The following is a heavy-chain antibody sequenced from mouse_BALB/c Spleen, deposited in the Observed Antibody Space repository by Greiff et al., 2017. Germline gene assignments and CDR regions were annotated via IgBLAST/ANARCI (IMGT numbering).Heavy chain of an antibody. V-gene: IGHV5-6*01. D-gene: IGHD2-2*01. CDR3: ARHDGYDEAY. J-gene: IGHJ3*01. CDR1: GFTFSSYG. CDR2: ISSGGSYT. Sequence: EVKVVESGGDLVKPGGSLKLSCAASGFTFSSYGMSWVRQTPDKRLEWVATISSGGSYTYYPDSVKGRFTISRDNAKNTLYLQMSSLKSEDTAMYYCARHDGYDEAYWGQGTLVTVSA.